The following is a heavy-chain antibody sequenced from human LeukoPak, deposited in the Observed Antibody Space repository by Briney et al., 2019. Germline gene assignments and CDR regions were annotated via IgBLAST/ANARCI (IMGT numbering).Heavy chain of an antibody. CDR3: ARETYSSGWWAGPARTYYYYGMDV. Sequence: GGSLRLSCAASGFTVSSNYMSWVRQAPGKGLEWVSVIYSGGSTYYADSVKGRFTISRDNAKNSLYLLMNSLRAEDTAVYYCARETYSSGWWAGPARTYYYYGMDVWGQGTTVTVSS. CDR1: GFTVSSNY. D-gene: IGHD6-19*01. V-gene: IGHV3-53*01. CDR2: IYSGGST. J-gene: IGHJ6*02.